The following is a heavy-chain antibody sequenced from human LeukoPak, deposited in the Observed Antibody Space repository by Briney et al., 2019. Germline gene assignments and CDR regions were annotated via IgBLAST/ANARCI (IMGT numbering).Heavy chain of an antibody. CDR3: AIDYYASGNYYNGPHN. J-gene: IGHJ4*02. V-gene: IGHV1-24*01. D-gene: IGHD3-10*01. Sequence: ASVKVSCKVSGYTLTELSMHWVRQAPGKGLEWMGGFDPDDGEALYAQQFQGRVSMTEDTSAGTVYMELSSLRSEDTSVYYCAIDYYASGNYYNGPHNWGPGTLVTVSS. CDR2: FDPDDGEA. CDR1: GYTLTELS.